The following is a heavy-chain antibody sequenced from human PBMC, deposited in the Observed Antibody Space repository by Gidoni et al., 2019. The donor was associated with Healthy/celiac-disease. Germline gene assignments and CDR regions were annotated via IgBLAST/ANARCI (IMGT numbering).Heavy chain of an antibody. D-gene: IGHD3-10*01. CDR2: INHRGST. CDR1: GGAFSGYY. J-gene: IGHJ6*02. Sequence: QVQLQQWGAGLLKPSETLSLTCAVYGGAFSGYYWSWIRQPPGKVLEWIGEINHRGSTNYNPSLKSRVTISVDTSKNQFSLKLSSVTAADTAVYYCARLNGSGSYLARYYYYYGMDVWGQGTTVTVSS. CDR3: ARLNGSGSYLARYYYYYGMDV. V-gene: IGHV4-34*01.